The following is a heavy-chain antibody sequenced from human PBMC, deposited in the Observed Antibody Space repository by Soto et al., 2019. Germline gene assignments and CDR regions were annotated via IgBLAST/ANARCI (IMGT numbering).Heavy chain of an antibody. CDR3: ARLLTYDYVWGSYRFYGMDV. CDR2: IIPIFGTA. J-gene: IGHJ6*02. V-gene: IGHV1-69*01. D-gene: IGHD3-16*02. Sequence: QVQLVQSGAEVKKPGSSVKVSCKASGGTFSSYAISWVRQAPGQGLEWMGGIIPIFGTANYAQKFQGRVTITADESTITAYMELSSLRSEDTAVYYCARLLTYDYVWGSYRFYGMDVWGQGTTVTVSS. CDR1: GGTFSSYA.